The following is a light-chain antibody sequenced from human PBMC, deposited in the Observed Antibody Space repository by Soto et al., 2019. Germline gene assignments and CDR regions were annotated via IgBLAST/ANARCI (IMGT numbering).Light chain of an antibody. Sequence: EIVLTQSPGTLSLSPGERATLSCRASESVSTSYLAWYQQKPGQAHMLLIYGASVRATGITDRFSVSASETDFTLTIIRLDHEDFEVYYCQHYGTSALFGPGTKVDIK. CDR3: QHYGTSAL. J-gene: IGKJ3*01. CDR1: ESVSTSY. V-gene: IGKV3-20*01. CDR2: GAS.